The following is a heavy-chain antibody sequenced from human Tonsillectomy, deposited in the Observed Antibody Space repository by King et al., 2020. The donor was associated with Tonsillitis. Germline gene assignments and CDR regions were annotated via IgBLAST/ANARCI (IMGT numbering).Heavy chain of an antibody. CDR1: GFTFDDFG. CDR2: IYWNGGRT. Sequence: EVQLVESGGGVVRPGGSLRLSCAASGFTFDDFGMSWVRQAPGKGLEWVSGIYWNGGRTSYADAVKGRFTISRDNAKNSLYLQTNSLRAEDTALYYCARVYRFGERHYFYHSNMDIWGQGTTVTVSS. D-gene: IGHD3-10*01. V-gene: IGHV3-20*04. CDR3: ARVYRFGERHYFYHSNMDI. J-gene: IGHJ6*02.